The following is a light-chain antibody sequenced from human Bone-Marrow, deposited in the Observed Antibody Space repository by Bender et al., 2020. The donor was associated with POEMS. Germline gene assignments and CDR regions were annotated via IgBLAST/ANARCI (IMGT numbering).Light chain of an antibody. Sequence: HSVLTQPPSASGTPGQRVTISCSGGSSNIGAHAVNWYQHLPGAAPKLLIYSSHRRPSAVPDRCSGSRSGTTDSLASSGLQSEEWAAYYWAARDDCLSGLVFGGVTKL. V-gene: IGLV1-44*01. CDR2: SSH. CDR3: AARDDCLSGLV. CDR1: SSNIGAHA. J-gene: IGLJ3*02.